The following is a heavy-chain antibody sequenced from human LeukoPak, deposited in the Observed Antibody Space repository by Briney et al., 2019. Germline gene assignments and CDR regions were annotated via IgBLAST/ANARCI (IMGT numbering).Heavy chain of an antibody. J-gene: IGHJ3*02. D-gene: IGHD1-26*01. CDR1: GGSISSYY. CDR2: IYYSGST. V-gene: IGHV4-59*12. Sequence: PSETLSLTCTVSGGSISSYYWSWIRQPPGKGLEWIGYIYYSGSTNYNPSLKSRVTISVDTSKNQFSLKLSSVTAADTAVYYCARGEVGATIGSEAFDIWGQGTMVTVSS. CDR3: ARGEVGATIGSEAFDI.